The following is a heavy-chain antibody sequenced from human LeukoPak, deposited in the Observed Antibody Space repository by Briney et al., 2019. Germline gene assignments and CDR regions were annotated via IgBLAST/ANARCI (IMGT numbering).Heavy chain of an antibody. CDR2: IYDSVST. CDR1: GDSISSDY. J-gene: IGHJ4*02. V-gene: IGHV4-59*12. D-gene: IGHD1-26*01. CDR3: AREWVGVRAKSRFDF. Sequence: SETLSLSCTVSGDSISSDYWSWIRQPPGKGLEWIAYIYDSVSTNYNPSLKSRVTISADTSKNQFSLRLTSVTAADTAVYYCAREWVGVRAKSRFDFWGQGALVTVSS.